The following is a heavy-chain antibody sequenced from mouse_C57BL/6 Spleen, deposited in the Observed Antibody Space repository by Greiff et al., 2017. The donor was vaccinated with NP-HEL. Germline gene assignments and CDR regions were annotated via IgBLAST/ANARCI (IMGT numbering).Heavy chain of an antibody. CDR2: IRSKSNNYAT. J-gene: IGHJ4*01. CDR3: VRHGLGPRAMDY. D-gene: IGHD4-1*01. Sequence: DVQLVESGGGLVQPKGSLKLSCAASGFSFDTYAMNWVRQAPGKGLEWVARIRSKSNNYATYYADSVKDRFTISRDDSESMLYLQMNNLKTEDTAMYYCVRHGLGPRAMDYWGQGTSVTVSS. V-gene: IGHV10-1*01. CDR1: GFSFDTYA.